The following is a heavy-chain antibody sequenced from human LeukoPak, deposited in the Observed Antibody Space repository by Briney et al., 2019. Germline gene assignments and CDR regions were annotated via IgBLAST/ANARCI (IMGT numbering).Heavy chain of an antibody. CDR2: INPSASST. D-gene: IGHD3-22*01. V-gene: IGHV1-46*01. CDR3: ARVSLGSYKTVVIVARGHDAFDM. Sequence: GASVKVSCKASGYTFTNYYIHWVRQAPGQGLEWVGIINPSASSTNYAQTFQGRVTLTRDTSTSTVYMNVSNLRSEDTAVYYCARVSLGSYKTVVIVARGHDAFDMWGQGTMVTVSS. CDR1: GYTFTNYY. J-gene: IGHJ3*02.